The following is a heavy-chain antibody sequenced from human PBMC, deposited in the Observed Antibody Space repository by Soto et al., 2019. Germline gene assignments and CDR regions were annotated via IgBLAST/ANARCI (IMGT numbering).Heavy chain of an antibody. D-gene: IGHD6-13*01. J-gene: IGHJ6*02. CDR1: GFTFSSYA. CDR3: ARDRARGSSSWLYYYCYCMDV. Sequence: QVQLVESGGGVVQPGRSLRLSCAASGFTFSSYAMHWVRQAPGKGLEWVAVISYDGSNKYYADSVKGRFTISRDNSKNPLYLQMNGLRAEDTAVYYCARDRARGSSSWLYYYCYCMDVWGQGTTVTVSS. V-gene: IGHV3-30-3*01. CDR2: ISYDGSNK.